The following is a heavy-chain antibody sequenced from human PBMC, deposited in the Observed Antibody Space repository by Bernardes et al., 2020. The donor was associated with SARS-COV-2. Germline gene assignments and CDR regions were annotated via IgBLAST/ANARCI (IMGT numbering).Heavy chain of an antibody. Sequence: GGSLRLSCAASGFTFDDYAMHWVRQAPGKGLEWVSGISWNSGSIGYADSVKGRFTISRDNAKNSLYLQMNSLRAEDTALYYCAKIAAPPTDPSDYWGQGTLVTVSS. CDR3: AKIAAPPTDPSDY. CDR1: GFTFDDYA. CDR2: ISWNSGSI. V-gene: IGHV3-9*01. J-gene: IGHJ4*02. D-gene: IGHD6-13*01.